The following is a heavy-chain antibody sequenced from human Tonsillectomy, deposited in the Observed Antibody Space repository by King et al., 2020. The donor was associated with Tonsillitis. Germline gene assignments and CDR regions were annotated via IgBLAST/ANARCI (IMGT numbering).Heavy chain of an antibody. CDR2: IYHSGST. CDR3: ARGYSGYGFDY. D-gene: IGHD5-12*01. CDR1: GYSISSGYY. J-gene: IGHJ4*02. Sequence: QLQESGPGLVKPSETLSLTCAVSGYSISSGYYWGWIRQPPGKGLEWIGSIYHSGSTYYNPSLKSRVTISVDTSKNQFSLKLSSVTAADTAVYYCARGYSGYGFDYWGQGTLVTVSP. V-gene: IGHV4-38-2*01.